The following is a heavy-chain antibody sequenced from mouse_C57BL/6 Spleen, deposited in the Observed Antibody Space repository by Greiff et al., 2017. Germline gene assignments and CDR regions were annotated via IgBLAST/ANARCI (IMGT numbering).Heavy chain of an antibody. CDR1: GFTFSSYG. Sequence: EVKLVESGGDLVKPGGSLKLSCAASGFTFSSYGMSWVRQTPDKRLEWVATISSGGSYTYYPDSVKGRFTISRDNAKNTLYLQMSSLKSEDTAMYYCARQELVWYFDVWGTGATVTVST. J-gene: IGHJ1*03. D-gene: IGHD4-1*01. CDR3: ARQELVWYFDV. CDR2: ISSGGSYT. V-gene: IGHV5-6*01.